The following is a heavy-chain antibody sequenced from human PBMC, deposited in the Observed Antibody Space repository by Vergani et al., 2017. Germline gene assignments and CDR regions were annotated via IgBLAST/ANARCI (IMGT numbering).Heavy chain of an antibody. V-gene: IGHV3-23*01. J-gene: IGHJ4*02. CDR3: TTDQEIQFDY. CDR2: ISGSGGST. Sequence: EVQLLESGGGLVQPGGSLRLSCAASGFTFSSYAMSWVRQAPGKGLEWVSAISGSGGSTYYADSVKGRFTISRDNSKNTLYLQMNSLKTEDTAVYYCTTDQEIQFDYWGQGTLVTVSS. D-gene: IGHD5-24*01. CDR1: GFTFSSYA.